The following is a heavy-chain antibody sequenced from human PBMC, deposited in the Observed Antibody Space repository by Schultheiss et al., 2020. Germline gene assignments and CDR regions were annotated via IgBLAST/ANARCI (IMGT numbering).Heavy chain of an antibody. V-gene: IGHV4-59*01. CDR3: ASGSGDGYNFF. CDR2: IYYSGST. CDR1: GGSFSGYY. D-gene: IGHD5-24*01. J-gene: IGHJ4*02. Sequence: SETLSLTCAFYGGSFSGYYWSWIRQPPGKGLEWIGYIYYSGSTNYNPSLKSRVTISVDTSKNQFSLKLSSVTAADTAVYYCASGSGDGYNFFWGQGTLVTIS.